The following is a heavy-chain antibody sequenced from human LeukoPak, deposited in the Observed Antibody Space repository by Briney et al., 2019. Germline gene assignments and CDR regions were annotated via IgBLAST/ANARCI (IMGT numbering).Heavy chain of an antibody. CDR2: INRSGSA. CDR1: GGSLSGYY. D-gene: IGHD3-22*01. Sequence: SETLSLTCAVYGGSLSGYYWSWVRQPPGRGLEWIGEINRSGSANYNPSLKSRVTVSVDTSKNQFSLKLSSVTAADTAVYYCARRPGYYYDSSGYSRHFQHWGQGTLVTVSS. CDR3: ARRPGYYYDSSGYSRHFQH. J-gene: IGHJ1*01. V-gene: IGHV4-34*01.